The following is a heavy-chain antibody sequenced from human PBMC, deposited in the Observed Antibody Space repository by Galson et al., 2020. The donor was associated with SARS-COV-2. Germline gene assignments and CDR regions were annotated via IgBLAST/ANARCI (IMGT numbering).Heavy chain of an antibody. CDR2: VSPSSTT. V-gene: IGHV4-38-2*02. CDR1: GYSVSTTNY. CDR3: ARHGVNMNVLVSVPGWYFDL. Sequence: SETLSLTCTASGYSVSTTNYCGWVQPPPGRGLEWIGSVSPSSTTYYNPSLKSRVTISVDTSKNQFSLRLDSVTAAETALYYCARHGVNMNVLVSVPGWYFDLWGRGTLVTVSS. J-gene: IGHJ2*01. D-gene: IGHD2-8*01.